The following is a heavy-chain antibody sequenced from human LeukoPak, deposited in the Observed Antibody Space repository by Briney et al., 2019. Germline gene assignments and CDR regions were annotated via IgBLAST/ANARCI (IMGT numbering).Heavy chain of an antibody. V-gene: IGHV3-23*01. CDR2: LSGSGGST. Sequence: PGGSLRLSCEASGFTFNTYAMSWVRQAPGKGLEWVSALSGSGGSTYYADSVKGRCTISRDNSKNTLFLQMNSLRAEDTAVYYCAKYSSSWYPYYGMDVWGQGTSVTVSS. J-gene: IGHJ6*02. CDR3: AKYSSSWYPYYGMDV. CDR1: GFTFNTYA. D-gene: IGHD6-13*01.